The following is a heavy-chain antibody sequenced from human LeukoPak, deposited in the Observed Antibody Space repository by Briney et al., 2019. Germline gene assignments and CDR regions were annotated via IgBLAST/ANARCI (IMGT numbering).Heavy chain of an antibody. CDR1: GGSISSGGYY. J-gene: IGHJ5*02. CDR3: ARAPSEFDGWFDP. V-gene: IGHV4-31*03. Sequence: SETLSLTCTVSGGSISSGGYYWSWIRQHPGKGLERIGYIYYSGSTYYDPSLKSRVTISVDTSKNQFSLKLSSVTAADTAVYYCARAPSEFDGWFDPWGQGTLVTVSS. CDR2: IYYSGST. D-gene: IGHD1-26*01.